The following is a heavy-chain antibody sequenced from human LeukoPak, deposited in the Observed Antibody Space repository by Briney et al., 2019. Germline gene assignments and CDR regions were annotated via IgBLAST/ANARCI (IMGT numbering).Heavy chain of an antibody. D-gene: IGHD6-13*01. J-gene: IGHJ4*02. CDR2: ISYDGSNK. CDR3: AKAQHSSIWGYFDY. CDR1: GFTFSSCG. Sequence: GGSLRLSCAASGFTFSSCGMHWVRQAPGKGLEWVAVISYDGSNKYYADSVKGRFTISRDNSKNTLYLQMNSLRAEDTAVFYCAKAQHSSIWGYFDYWGQGTLVTVSS. V-gene: IGHV3-30*18.